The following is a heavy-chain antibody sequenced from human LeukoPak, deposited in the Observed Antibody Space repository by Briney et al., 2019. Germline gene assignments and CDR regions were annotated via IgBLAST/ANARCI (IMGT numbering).Heavy chain of an antibody. Sequence: RASVKVSCKASGYTFTIYYMHWVRQGPGQGLVWMGIINPSGGSTSYAQKFQGRVTMTRDTSTSTVYMELSSLRSEDTAVYYCARGTITMVRGVELDYWGQGTLVTVSS. CDR3: ARGTITMVRGVELDY. V-gene: IGHV1-46*01. D-gene: IGHD3-10*01. CDR2: INPSGGST. CDR1: GYTFTIYY. J-gene: IGHJ4*02.